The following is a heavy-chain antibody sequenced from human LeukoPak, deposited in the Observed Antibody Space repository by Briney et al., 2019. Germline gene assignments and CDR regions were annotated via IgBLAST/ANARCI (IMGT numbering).Heavy chain of an antibody. Sequence: ASVKVSCKASGYTFTDYYMHWVRQAPGQGLEWMGWINPNSGGTNYAQKFQGRVTMTRDTSISTAYMELSRLRSDDTAVYYCARGIAVAGTRTEFDYWGQGTLVTVSS. CDR2: INPNSGGT. CDR1: GYTFTDYY. J-gene: IGHJ4*02. V-gene: IGHV1-2*02. D-gene: IGHD6-19*01. CDR3: ARGIAVAGTRTEFDY.